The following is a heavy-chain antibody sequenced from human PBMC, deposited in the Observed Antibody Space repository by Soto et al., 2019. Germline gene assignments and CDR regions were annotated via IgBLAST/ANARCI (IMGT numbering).Heavy chain of an antibody. CDR3: AHLLTSARITIFGVVIGTTADNWFDP. Sequence: QITLKESGPTLVKPTQTLTLTCTFSGFSLSTSGVGVGWIRQSPGKALEWLALIYWDDDKRYSPSLKSRLTITKDTSKNQVVLTMTNMAPVDTATYYCAHLLTSARITIFGVVIGTTADNWFDPWGQGTLVTVSS. D-gene: IGHD3-3*01. J-gene: IGHJ5*02. V-gene: IGHV2-5*02. CDR1: GFSLSTSGVG. CDR2: IYWDDDK.